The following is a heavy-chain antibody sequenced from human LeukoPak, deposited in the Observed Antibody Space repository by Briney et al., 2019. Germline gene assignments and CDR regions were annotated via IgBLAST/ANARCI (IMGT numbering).Heavy chain of an antibody. CDR1: GGTFSSYA. D-gene: IGHD3-22*01. CDR3: ASPSLYYDSSGYLFDY. J-gene: IGHJ4*02. V-gene: IGHV1-69*01. CDR2: IIPIFGTA. Sequence: SVKVSCKASGGTFSSYAISWVRQAPGQGLEWMGGIIPIFGTANYAQKFQGGVTITADESTSTAYMELSSLRSEDTAVYYCASPSLYYDSSGYLFDYWGQGTLVTVSS.